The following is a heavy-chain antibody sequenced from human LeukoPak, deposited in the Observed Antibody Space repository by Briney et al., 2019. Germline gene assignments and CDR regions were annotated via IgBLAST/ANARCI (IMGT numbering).Heavy chain of an antibody. CDR2: ISPTGSTT. CDR1: GFSFSGHW. V-gene: IGHV3-74*01. D-gene: IGHD6-6*01. Sequence: GGSLRLSCTASGFSFSGHWMHWARQLPGKGLVWVSRISPTGSTTSYADSVKGRYTVSRDNAKNTLYLQVNNLRAEDTAVYYCARGPNSNWSGLDFWGQGTLLTVSS. CDR3: ARGPNSNWSGLDF. J-gene: IGHJ4*02.